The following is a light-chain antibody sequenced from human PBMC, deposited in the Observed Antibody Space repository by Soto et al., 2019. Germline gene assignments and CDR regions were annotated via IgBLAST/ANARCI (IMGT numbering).Light chain of an antibody. CDR3: QQRSNWPRT. CDR1: QSVSSY. J-gene: IGKJ1*01. Sequence: EIVLTQSPATLSLSPGERATLSCRASQSVSSYLAWYQQKPGQAPRLLIYDASNRATGIPARFSGSGSGTDFTLTISSLGPEDFALYYCQQRSNWPRTFGQRTKVEVK. V-gene: IGKV3-11*01. CDR2: DAS.